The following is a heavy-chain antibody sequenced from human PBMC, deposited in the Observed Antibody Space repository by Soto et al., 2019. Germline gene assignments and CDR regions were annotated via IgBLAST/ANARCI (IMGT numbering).Heavy chain of an antibody. CDR2: IYDSGNS. CDR3: ARLYCSGGSCYGAYFDY. Sequence: QLQLQESGSGLVKPSQTLSLTCAVSGGSISSGGYSWSWIRQPPGKGLEWIGYIYDSGNSYYNPSLKSRVTISADRSKNQFSLDLTSVTAADTAVYYCARLYCSGGSCYGAYFDYWGQGTLVTDSS. D-gene: IGHD2-15*01. J-gene: IGHJ4*02. V-gene: IGHV4-30-2*01. CDR1: GGSISSGGYS.